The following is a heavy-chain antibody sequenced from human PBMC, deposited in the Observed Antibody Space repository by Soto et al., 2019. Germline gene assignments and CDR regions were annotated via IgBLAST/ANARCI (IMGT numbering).Heavy chain of an antibody. V-gene: IGHV3-15*01. CDR2: IKSISDGGTT. CDR3: TTISGRAAFSS. CDR1: GFSFTNAW. J-gene: IGHJ4*03. D-gene: IGHD2-15*01. Sequence: PGGSLRLSCAASGFSFTNAWMTWVRQAPGKGLEWVGRIKSISDGGTTDYAAPVKGRFTISRDDSKNTLYLQMNSLKIEDTAMFYCTTISGRAAFSSWGQGTLVTVSS.